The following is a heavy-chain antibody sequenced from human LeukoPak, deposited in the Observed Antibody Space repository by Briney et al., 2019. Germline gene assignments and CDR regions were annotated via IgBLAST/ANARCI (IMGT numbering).Heavy chain of an antibody. Sequence: GGSLRLSCAASGFTFSSYSMNWVRQAPGKGLEWVSSISSSSSYIYYADSVKGRSTISRDNAKNSLYLQMNSLRAEDTAVYYCASAREWGLLRTWGQGTLVTVSS. D-gene: IGHD3-22*01. J-gene: IGHJ5*02. CDR3: ASAREWGLLRT. V-gene: IGHV3-21*01. CDR2: ISSSSSYI. CDR1: GFTFSSYS.